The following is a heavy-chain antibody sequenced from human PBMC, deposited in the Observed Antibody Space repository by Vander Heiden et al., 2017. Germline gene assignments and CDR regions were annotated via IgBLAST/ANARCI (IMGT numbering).Heavy chain of an antibody. Sequence: QITLKESGPTLVKPTQTLTLTCTFSGFSLSTSGVGVGWIRQPPGKALEWLALIYRNDDKRYSPSLKSRLTITKDTSKNQVVLTMTSMDPVDTATYYRVHRRDRYSSGSFDFWGQGTLVTVSS. J-gene: IGHJ4*02. CDR3: VHRRDRYSSGSFDF. CDR2: IYRNDDK. V-gene: IGHV2-5*01. CDR1: GFSLSTSGVG. D-gene: IGHD6-25*01.